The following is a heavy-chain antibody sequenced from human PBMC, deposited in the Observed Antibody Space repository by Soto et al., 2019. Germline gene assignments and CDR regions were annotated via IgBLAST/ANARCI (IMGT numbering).Heavy chain of an antibody. Sequence: GGSLRLSCAASGFTFSSYGMHWVRQAPGKGLEWVAVISYDGSNKYYADSVKGRFTISRDNSKNTLYLQMNSLRAEDTAVYYCAKLNGRYCSGGSCYGGFDYWGQGTLVTVSS. CDR1: GFTFSSYG. J-gene: IGHJ4*02. V-gene: IGHV3-30*18. CDR2: ISYDGSNK. CDR3: AKLNGRYCSGGSCYGGFDY. D-gene: IGHD2-15*01.